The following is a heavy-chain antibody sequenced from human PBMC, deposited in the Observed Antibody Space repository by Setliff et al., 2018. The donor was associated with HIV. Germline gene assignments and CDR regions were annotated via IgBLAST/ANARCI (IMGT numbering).Heavy chain of an antibody. D-gene: IGHD3-3*01. CDR2: SDYNGRT. CDR3: ARSKTFYDFWGGYYTHGAFKI. J-gene: IGHJ3*02. Sequence: PSETLSLTCAVYGGSLSGYHWSWIRQSPEKGLEWIGYSDYNGRTYYNPSLKSRVTISVDTSKNQFSLNLTSVTAADTAVYYCARSKTFYDFWGGYYTHGAFKIWGLGTMVTVSS. V-gene: IGHV4-34*01. CDR1: GGSLSGYH.